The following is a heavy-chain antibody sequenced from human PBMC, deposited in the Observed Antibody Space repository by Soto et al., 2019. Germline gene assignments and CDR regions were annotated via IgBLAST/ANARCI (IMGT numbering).Heavy chain of an antibody. J-gene: IGHJ6*02. CDR2: ISSSSNTI. CDR1: GFTFSSYS. D-gene: IGHD7-27*01. V-gene: IGHV3-48*02. CDR3: MRSVAGDQTYFWYGMDV. Sequence: GGSLRLSCAASGFTFSSYSMNLVRQAPGKGLQWISYISSSSNTIYYADSVKGRFTISRDYAKNSLYLQMNSLTDEDTAVYYCMRSVAGDQTYFWYGMDVWCQGTTVTVSS.